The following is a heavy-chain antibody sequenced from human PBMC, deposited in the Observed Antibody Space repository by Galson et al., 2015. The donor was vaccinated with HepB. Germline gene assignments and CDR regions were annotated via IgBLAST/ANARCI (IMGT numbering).Heavy chain of an antibody. V-gene: IGHV3-33*01. CDR2: IWYDGSNK. D-gene: IGHD6-13*01. J-gene: IGHJ5*02. CDR1: GFTFSSYG. Sequence: SLRLSCAASGFTFSSYGMHWVRQAPGKGLEWVAVIWYDGSNKYYADSVKGRFTISRDNSKNTLYLQMNSLRAEDTAVYYCARDRAIAAADLGFDPWGQGTLVTVSS. CDR3: ARDRAIAAADLGFDP.